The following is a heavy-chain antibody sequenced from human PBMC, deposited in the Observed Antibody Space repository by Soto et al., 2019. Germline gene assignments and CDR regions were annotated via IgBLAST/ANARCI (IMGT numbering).Heavy chain of an antibody. Sequence: ASVKVSCKSSGYTFTSYYMHWVRQAPGQGLEWMGIINPSGGSTSYAQKFQGRVTMTRDTSTSTVYMELSSLRSEDTAVYYCASRGGDSAYYYYMDVWGKGTTVTVSS. D-gene: IGHD3-10*01. V-gene: IGHV1-46*03. J-gene: IGHJ6*03. CDR3: ASRGGDSAYYYYMDV. CDR1: GYTFTSYY. CDR2: INPSGGST.